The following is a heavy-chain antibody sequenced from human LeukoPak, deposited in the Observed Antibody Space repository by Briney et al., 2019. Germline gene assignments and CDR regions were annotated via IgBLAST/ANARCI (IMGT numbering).Heavy chain of an antibody. D-gene: IGHD4-11*01. J-gene: IGHJ3*02. Sequence: GGSLRLSCAASGFTFNTYAMGWVRQAPGKGLEWVSAISASGGSTYYADSVKGRFTISRDNSKNTLYLQMNSLRAEDTAVYYCAKEYSFYAFDIWGQGTMVTVSS. CDR2: ISASGGST. V-gene: IGHV3-23*01. CDR3: AKEYSFYAFDI. CDR1: GFTFNTYA.